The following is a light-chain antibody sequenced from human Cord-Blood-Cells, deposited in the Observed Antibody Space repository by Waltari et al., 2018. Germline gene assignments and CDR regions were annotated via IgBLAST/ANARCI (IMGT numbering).Light chain of an antibody. V-gene: IGKV1-39*01. CDR2: AAS. CDR1: PSISSY. Sequence: DLQMTQSPSSLSASVGDRVTITCRASPSISSYLNWYQQKPGKVPKLLIYAASSLQSGVPSRFSGSGSGTDFTLTISSLQPEDFATYYCQQSYSTPLTFGGGTKVEIK. J-gene: IGKJ4*01. CDR3: QQSYSTPLT.